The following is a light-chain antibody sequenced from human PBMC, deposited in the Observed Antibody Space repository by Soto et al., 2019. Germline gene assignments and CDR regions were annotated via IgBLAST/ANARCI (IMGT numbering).Light chain of an antibody. CDR2: DAS. CDR3: QQRSNWPPALS. CDR1: QSVNNF. V-gene: IGKV3-11*01. J-gene: IGKJ4*01. Sequence: VLTQSPATLSLSPGDRATLSCRASQSVNNFLAWYQQKPGQTPRLLIYDASKRATGIPGRFVGSGSGTDFTLTISSLAPEDFAVYYCQQRSNWPPALSLGGGTKVDIK.